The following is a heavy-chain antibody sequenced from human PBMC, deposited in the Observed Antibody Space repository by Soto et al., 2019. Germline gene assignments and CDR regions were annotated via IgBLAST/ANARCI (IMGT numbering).Heavy chain of an antibody. D-gene: IGHD6-13*01. CDR3: ARRGSGVLYSSSWPFDY. V-gene: IGHV4-39*01. CDR2: IYYSGST. J-gene: IGHJ4*02. CDR1: GGSISSSSYY. Sequence: QLQLQESGPGLVKPSETLSLTCTVSGGSISSSSYYWGWIRQPPGKGLEWIGSIYYSGSTYYNPSLKSRVTISVDTSKNQFSLKLSSVTAADTAVYYCARRGSGVLYSSSWPFDYWGQGTLVTVSS.